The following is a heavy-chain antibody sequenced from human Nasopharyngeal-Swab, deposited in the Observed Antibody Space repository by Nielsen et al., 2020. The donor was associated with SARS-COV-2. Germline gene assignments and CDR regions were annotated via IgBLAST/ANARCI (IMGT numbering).Heavy chain of an antibody. CDR2: IKQDGSEK. D-gene: IGHD3-10*01. J-gene: IGHJ4*02. V-gene: IGHV3-7*01. Sequence: GESLKISCAASGFTFSSYWMSWVRQAPGKGLEWVANIKQDGSEKYYVDSVKGRFTISRDNAKNSLYLQMNSLRAEDTAVYYCARDGVGSGSYYWSWGQGTLVTVSS. CDR1: GFTFSSYW. CDR3: ARDGVGSGSYYWS.